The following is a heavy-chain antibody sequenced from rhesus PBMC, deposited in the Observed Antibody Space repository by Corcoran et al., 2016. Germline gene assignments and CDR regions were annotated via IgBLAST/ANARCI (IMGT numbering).Heavy chain of an antibody. D-gene: IGHD3-3*01. V-gene: IGHV4-173*01. CDR2: ISGSGGST. CDR1: GGSISSNY. J-gene: IGHJ4*01. CDR3: AREGTYNFWTGYPFDY. Sequence: QLQLQESGPGLVKPSETLSLTCAVSGGSISSNYWSWIRQPPGKGLEWIGRISGSGGSTDYNPSLKSRVTISTDTSKNQCSLRLRSVTGADTAVYYCAREGTYNFWTGYPFDYWGQGVLVTVSS.